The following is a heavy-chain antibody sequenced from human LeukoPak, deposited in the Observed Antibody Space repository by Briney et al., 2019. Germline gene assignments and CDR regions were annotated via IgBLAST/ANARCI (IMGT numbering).Heavy chain of an antibody. D-gene: IGHD3-10*01. Sequence: GGSLRLSCAASGFTFSSYSMNWVRQAPGKGLEWVSSISSSSYIYYADSVKGRFTISRDNAKNSLYLQMNSLRAEDTAVYYCAKVSIRGDYYGSGSYLFYWGQGTLVTVSS. J-gene: IGHJ4*02. CDR3: AKVSIRGDYYGSGSYLFY. V-gene: IGHV3-21*04. CDR1: GFTFSSYS. CDR2: ISSSSYI.